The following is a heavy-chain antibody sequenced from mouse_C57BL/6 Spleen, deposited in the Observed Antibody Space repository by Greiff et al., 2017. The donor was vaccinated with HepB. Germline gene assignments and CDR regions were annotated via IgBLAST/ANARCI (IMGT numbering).Heavy chain of an antibody. J-gene: IGHJ4*01. CDR2: ISSGGDYI. Sequence: DVMLVESGEGLVKPGGSLKLSCAASGFTFSSYAMSWVRQTPEKRLEWVAYISSGGDYIYYADTVKGRFTISRDNARNTLYLQMSSLKSEDTAMYYCTRHPSNYYYAMDYWGQGTSVTVSS. CDR1: GFTFSSYA. CDR3: TRHPSNYYYAMDY. V-gene: IGHV5-9-1*02. D-gene: IGHD2-5*01.